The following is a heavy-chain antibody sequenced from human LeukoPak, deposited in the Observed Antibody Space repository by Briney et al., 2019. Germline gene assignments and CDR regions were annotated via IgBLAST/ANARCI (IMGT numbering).Heavy chain of an antibody. D-gene: IGHD1-26*01. CDR2: LYTSGST. J-gene: IGHJ4*02. CDR3: ARDGGVGAQYYFDY. CDR1: GGSISSYY. V-gene: IGHV4-4*07. Sequence: SETQSLTCSVSGGSISSYYWSWIRQPAGKGLEWIGRLYTSGSTNYNPSLKSRVTMSVDTSKNQFSLKLSSVTAADTAVYYCARDGGVGAQYYFDYWGQGTLVTVSS.